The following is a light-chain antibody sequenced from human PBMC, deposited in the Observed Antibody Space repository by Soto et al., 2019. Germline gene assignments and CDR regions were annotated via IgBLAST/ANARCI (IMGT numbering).Light chain of an antibody. Sequence: EIVLNQSPGTLSLSPGERATLSCRASQSVSSNYLAWYQQKPGQAPRLLIYDASNRATGIPARFSGSGSGTEFTLTVSSLQPDDFATYYCQQFDNSPSTFGQGTNVDIK. CDR2: DAS. CDR1: QSVSSNY. CDR3: QQFDNSPST. J-gene: IGKJ1*01. V-gene: IGKV3-20*01.